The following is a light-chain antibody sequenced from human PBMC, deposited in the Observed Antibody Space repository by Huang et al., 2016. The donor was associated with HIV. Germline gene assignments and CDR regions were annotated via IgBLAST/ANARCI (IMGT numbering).Light chain of an antibody. V-gene: IGKV3-15*01. J-gene: IGKJ4*01. Sequence: EIVMTQSPATLSVSPGERATLSCRASQTVTSNVAWYQQKPGQATRPLSFAAATRATGIPTRFSGRGSGTEFTLTISGLQSEDSGVYYCQHYNHWPPLTFGGGTKVEIK. CDR3: QHYNHWPPLT. CDR2: AAA. CDR1: QTVTSN.